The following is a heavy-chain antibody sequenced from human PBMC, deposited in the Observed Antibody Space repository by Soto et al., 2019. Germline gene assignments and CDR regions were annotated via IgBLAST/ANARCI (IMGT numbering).Heavy chain of an antibody. CDR2: INPNSGNT. Sequence: ASVKVSCKASGYTFTGYYMHWVRQAPGQGLEWMGWINPNSGNTSYAQKFQGRVTMTRNTSISTAYMELSSLRSDDTAVYYCARGKWLDYWGQGTPVTVSS. CDR1: GYTFTGYY. D-gene: IGHD5-12*01. V-gene: IGHV1-8*02. J-gene: IGHJ4*02. CDR3: ARGKWLDY.